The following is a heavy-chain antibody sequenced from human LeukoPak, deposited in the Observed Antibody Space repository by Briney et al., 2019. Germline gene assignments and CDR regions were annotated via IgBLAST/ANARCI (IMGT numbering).Heavy chain of an antibody. CDR3: ASHYDYGGSLDY. J-gene: IGHJ4*02. V-gene: IGHV3-53*01. CDR1: GFTVSTNY. D-gene: IGHD4-23*01. Sequence: GGSLRLSCAASGFTVSTNYMSWVRQAPGKGLKWVSVIYTGGSTYYADSVKGRFTLSRDNSKNTLYLQMKSLRAEDTAVYYCASHYDYGGSLDYWGQGTLVTVSS. CDR2: IYTGGST.